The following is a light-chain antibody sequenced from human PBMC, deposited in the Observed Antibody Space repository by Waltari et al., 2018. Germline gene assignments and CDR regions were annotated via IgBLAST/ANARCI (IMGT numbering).Light chain of an antibody. J-gene: IGKJ4*01. CDR1: QNVDNF. CDR3: QQRSSWPLT. V-gene: IGKV3-11*01. Sequence: PGARATLSCRASQNVDNFLAWFQHKPGQAPRLLIYDASNRTTGIPARFSGSGSGTEFTLTISSLEPEDFAVYYCQQRSSWPLTFGGGTKVEIK. CDR2: DAS.